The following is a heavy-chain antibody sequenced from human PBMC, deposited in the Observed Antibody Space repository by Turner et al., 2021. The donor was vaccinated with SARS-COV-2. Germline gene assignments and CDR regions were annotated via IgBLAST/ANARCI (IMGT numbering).Heavy chain of an antibody. CDR1: GGTFSSYV. Sequence: EVKKPGSSVKVSCKASGGTFSSYVISWVRQAPGQGLEWMGGIIPIFGTANYAQKFQGRVTITADESRSTAYMELSSLRSEDTAVYYCARVYSGSYYGGYYYYGMDVWGQGTTVTVSS. V-gene: IGHV1-69*01. J-gene: IGHJ6*02. CDR3: ARVYSGSYYGGYYYYGMDV. CDR2: IIPIFGTA. D-gene: IGHD1-26*01.